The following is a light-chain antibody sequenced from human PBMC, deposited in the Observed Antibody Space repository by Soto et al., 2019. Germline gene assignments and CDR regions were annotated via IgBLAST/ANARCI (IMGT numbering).Light chain of an antibody. CDR2: DAS. CDR1: QSVSSY. V-gene: IGKV3-11*01. CDR3: QQRSNWPPT. Sequence: EIVLTQSPATLSLPPGEGATLSCRASQSVSSYLAWYQQKPGQAPRLLIYDASTRATGIPARFSGSGSGTDFTLTISSLEPEDFAVYYCQQRSNWPPTFGQGTKVDI. J-gene: IGKJ1*01.